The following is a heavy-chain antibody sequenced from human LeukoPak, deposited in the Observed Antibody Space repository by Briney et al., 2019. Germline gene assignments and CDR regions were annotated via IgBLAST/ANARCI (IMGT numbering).Heavy chain of an antibody. CDR2: IYPGDSDT. Sequence: PGESLKIPCKGSGYSFTSYWIGWERQMPGKGLEWMGIIYPGDSDTRYSPSFQGQVTISADKSISTAYLQWSSLKASDTAMYYCARPSISGQLGLDYWGQGTLVTVSS. J-gene: IGHJ4*02. CDR3: ARPSISGQLGLDY. V-gene: IGHV5-51*01. D-gene: IGHD6-13*01. CDR1: GYSFTSYW.